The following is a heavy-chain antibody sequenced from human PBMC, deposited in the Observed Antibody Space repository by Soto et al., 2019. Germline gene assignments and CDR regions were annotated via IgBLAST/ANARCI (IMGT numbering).Heavy chain of an antibody. CDR1: GGSISSSSYY. CDR2: IYYSGST. D-gene: IGHD2-2*01. Sequence: SLTCTVSGGSISSSSYYLGWIRQPPGKGLEWIGSIYYSGSTYYNPSLKSRVTISVDTSKNQFSLKLSSVTAADTAVYYCARGIIIVVVPAALENWFDPWGQGTLVTVSS. V-gene: IGHV4-39*01. CDR3: ARGIIIVVVPAALENWFDP. J-gene: IGHJ5*02.